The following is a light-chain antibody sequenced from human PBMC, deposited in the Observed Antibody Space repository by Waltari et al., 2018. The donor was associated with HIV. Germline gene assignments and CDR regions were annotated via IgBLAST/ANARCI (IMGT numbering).Light chain of an antibody. Sequence: EIVMTQSLATMSVSPGERATLSCRASQSVSRNLAWYQQKPGQARRLLIYAASTRATGIPARFSGSGSGTEFTLTISSLQSEDFAVYYCQQYNNWPRTFGQGTKVDIK. CDR2: AAS. CDR3: QQYNNWPRT. J-gene: IGKJ1*01. V-gene: IGKV3-15*01. CDR1: QSVSRN.